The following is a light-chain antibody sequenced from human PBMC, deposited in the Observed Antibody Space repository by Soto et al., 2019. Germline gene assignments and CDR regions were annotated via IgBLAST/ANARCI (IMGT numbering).Light chain of an antibody. V-gene: IGLV1-40*01. CDR3: QSYDSSLSGWGV. CDR1: SSNIGAGYD. CDR2: GNS. J-gene: IGLJ1*01. Sequence: QSVLTQPPSVSGAPGQRVTISCTVSSSNIGAGYDVHWYQQLPGTAPKLLIYGNSNRPSGVPDRFSGSKSGTSASLAITGLQAEDEADYYCQSYDSSLSGWGVFGTGTKVTVL.